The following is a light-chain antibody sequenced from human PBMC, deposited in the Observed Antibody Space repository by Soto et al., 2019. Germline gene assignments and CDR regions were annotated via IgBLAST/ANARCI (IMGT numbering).Light chain of an antibody. Sequence: DTVMTQTPLSSPVTLGQPASISCRSSQSLVYSDGNTYLSWLQQKPGQPQRLLIYQVSNRFSGVPDRFSGSGAGTDFTLKISRVEAADVGVYFCVQFTHFPRTFGQGNQVEI. V-gene: IGKV2-24*01. CDR3: VQFTHFPRT. CDR1: QSLVYSDGNTY. CDR2: QVS. J-gene: IGKJ1*01.